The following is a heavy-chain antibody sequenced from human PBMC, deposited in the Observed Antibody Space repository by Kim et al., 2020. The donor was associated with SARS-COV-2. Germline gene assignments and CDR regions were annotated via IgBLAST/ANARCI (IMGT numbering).Heavy chain of an antibody. CDR2: ISSSSNTI. CDR3: ASVKCWNACDY. Sequence: GGSLRLSCVASGFTFSSYSMDWVRQAPGKGLEWVSYISSSSNTIYYADSMEGLFTTSSDSNKTPLYHQINRLGDEATAVYYCASVKCWNACDYWDPG. D-gene: IGHD1-1*01. V-gene: IGHV3-48*02. J-gene: IGHJ4*02. CDR1: GFTFSSYS.